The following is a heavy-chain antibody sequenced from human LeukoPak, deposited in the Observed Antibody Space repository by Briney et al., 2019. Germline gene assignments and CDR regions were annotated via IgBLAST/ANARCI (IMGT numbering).Heavy chain of an antibody. D-gene: IGHD4-23*01. V-gene: IGHV1-8*01. CDR3: ATELRWKEY. CDR2: MNPNSGNI. CDR1: GYTFTSYD. J-gene: IGHJ4*02. Sequence: ASVKVSCKASGYTFTSYDINWVRQATGQGLEWLEYMNPNSGNIGYAQKFQGRVTMTSDTSIDTAYMELSSLRSEDTAVYYCATELRWKEYWGQGTLVTVSS.